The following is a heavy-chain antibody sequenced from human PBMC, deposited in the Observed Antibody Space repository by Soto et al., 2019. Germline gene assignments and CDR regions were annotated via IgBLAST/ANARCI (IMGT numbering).Heavy chain of an antibody. Sequence: SETLSLTCAVYGGSFSGYYWSWIRQPPGKGLEWIGEINHSGSTNYNPSLKSRVTISVDTSKNQFSLKLSSVTAADTAVYYCARGLGNNNSSRRVYSDYFDYWGQGTLVTVSS. CDR2: INHSGST. V-gene: IGHV4-34*01. J-gene: IGHJ4*02. CDR1: GGSFSGYY. D-gene: IGHD6-13*01. CDR3: ARGLGNNNSSRRVYSDYFDY.